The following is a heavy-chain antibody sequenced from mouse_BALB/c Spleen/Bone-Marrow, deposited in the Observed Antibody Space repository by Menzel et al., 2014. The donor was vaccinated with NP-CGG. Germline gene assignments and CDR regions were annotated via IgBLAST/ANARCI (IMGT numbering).Heavy chain of an antibody. J-gene: IGHJ3*01. V-gene: IGHV1-54*01. CDR2: INPGSGGT. D-gene: IGHD1-1*01. CDR3: AREIITSFAY. CDR1: GYAFTNYL. Sequence: VQLQQSGAELVRPGTSVKVSCKASGYAFTNYLIEWVKQRPGQGLEWIGVINPGSGGTNYNEKFKGKATLTADKSSSTAYMQLSSLTSDGSAVYFCAREIITSFAYWGQGTLVTVSA.